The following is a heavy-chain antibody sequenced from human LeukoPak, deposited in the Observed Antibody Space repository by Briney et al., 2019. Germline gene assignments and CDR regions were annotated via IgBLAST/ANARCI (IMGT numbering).Heavy chain of an antibody. V-gene: IGHV4-4*09. Sequence: SETLSLTCTVSGGSISSDYWSWIRQPPGKGLEWIGYIYTSGSNHYNPSLKSRVTIPGDTSKNQFSLKLSSVTAADTAVYYCARQKAGNCFDPWGQGTPVTVSS. CDR3: ARQKAGNCFDP. J-gene: IGHJ5*02. CDR1: GGSISSDY. D-gene: IGHD6-19*01. CDR2: IYTSGSN.